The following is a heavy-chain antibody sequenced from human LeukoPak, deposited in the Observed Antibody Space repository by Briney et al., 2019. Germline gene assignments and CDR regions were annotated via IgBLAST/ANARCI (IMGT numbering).Heavy chain of an antibody. CDR1: GLRFRNYG. J-gene: IGHJ4*02. CDR2: IYYDGSNQ. Sequence: GGSLRLSCVVSGLRFRNYGMHWVRQAPGKGLEWVAVIYYDGSNQYYVDSVKGRFTVSRDNAKNTLYLQMDSLRAEDTAVYYCARSPPSGIYYDSSGNYYFDYWGQGTLVTVSS. D-gene: IGHD3-22*01. V-gene: IGHV3-33*01. CDR3: ARSPPSGIYYDSSGNYYFDY.